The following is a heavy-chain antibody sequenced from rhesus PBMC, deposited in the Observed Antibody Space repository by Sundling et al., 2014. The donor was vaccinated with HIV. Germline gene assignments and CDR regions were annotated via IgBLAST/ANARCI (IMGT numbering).Heavy chain of an antibody. J-gene: IGHJ3*01. Sequence: QVQLQESGPGLVKSSEALSLTCAVSGYPISSGYYWGWIRQPPGKGLEYIGYISGSSGSTYYNSSLTSRVTISKDTSKNQFSLKLSSVTVADTAVYYCASKSSGSWSVDFWGQGLRVIVSS. D-gene: IGHD6-25*01. CDR3: ASKSSGSWSVDF. CDR2: ISGSSGST. CDR1: GYPISSGYY. V-gene: IGHV4-99*01.